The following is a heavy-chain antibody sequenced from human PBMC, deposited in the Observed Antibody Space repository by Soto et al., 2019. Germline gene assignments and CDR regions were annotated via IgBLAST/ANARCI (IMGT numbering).Heavy chain of an antibody. D-gene: IGHD2-8*01. CDR2: IYYSGST. V-gene: IGHV4-31*03. Sequence: SETLSLTCTVSGGSISSGGYYWSWIRQHPGKGLEWIGYIYYSGSTYYNPSLKSRVTISVDTSKNQFSLKLSSVTAADTAVYYCARDKIVPTGGYYYDYWGQGTLVTVS. J-gene: IGHJ4*02. CDR1: GGSISSGGYY. CDR3: ARDKIVPTGGYYYDY.